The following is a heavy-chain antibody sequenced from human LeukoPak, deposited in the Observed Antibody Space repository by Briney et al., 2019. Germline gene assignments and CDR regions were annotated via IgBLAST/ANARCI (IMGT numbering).Heavy chain of an antibody. Sequence: ASVKVSCKASGYTFTGYYMRWVRQAPGQGLEWMGWINPNSGGTNYAQKFQGRVTMTRDTSISTAYMELSRLRSDDTAVYYCARVHRYSSSWCRCFDYWGQGTLVTVSS. CDR2: INPNSGGT. CDR3: ARVHRYSSSWCRCFDY. V-gene: IGHV1-2*02. D-gene: IGHD6-13*01. J-gene: IGHJ4*02. CDR1: GYTFTGYY.